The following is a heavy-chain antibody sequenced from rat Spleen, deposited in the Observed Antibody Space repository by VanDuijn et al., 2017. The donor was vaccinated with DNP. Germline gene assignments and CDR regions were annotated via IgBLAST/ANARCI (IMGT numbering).Heavy chain of an antibody. Sequence: EVQLQESGSGLVKPSQSLSLTCSVTGYSITNNYWGWIRQFPGNKMEWIGHISYSGSTSYNPSLKSRISITRDTSKNQFFLQLNSVTPEDTATYYCADGYYDGYRFAYWGQGTLVTVSS. J-gene: IGHJ3*01. CDR2: ISYSGST. D-gene: IGHD1-12*03. V-gene: IGHV3-1*01. CDR1: GYSITNNY. CDR3: ADGYYDGYRFAY.